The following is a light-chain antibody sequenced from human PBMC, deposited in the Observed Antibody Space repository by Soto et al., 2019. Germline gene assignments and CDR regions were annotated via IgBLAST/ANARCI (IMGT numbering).Light chain of an antibody. Sequence: QSALAHPAYVSGSPGQSITISCPGTSNDIGGYDYVSWYQHHPGIAPKLIIYDVSDRPSGVSNRFSGSKSGNTASLTISGLQAEDEAEYYCNSYTTTSPLYVFGSGTKVTVL. CDR1: SNDIGGYDY. V-gene: IGLV2-14*03. CDR3: NSYTTTSPLYV. CDR2: DVS. J-gene: IGLJ1*01.